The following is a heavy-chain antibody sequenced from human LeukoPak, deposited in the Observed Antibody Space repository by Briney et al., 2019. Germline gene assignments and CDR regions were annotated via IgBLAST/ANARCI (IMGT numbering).Heavy chain of an antibody. CDR1: GFTFDDYA. V-gene: IGHV3-9*03. Sequence: PGRSLRLSCAASGFTFDDYAMHWVRQAPGKGLEWVSGISWNSGSIGYADSVKGRFTISRDNAKNSLYLQMNSLRAEDMALYYCAKGQEEYQLLSPEAFDIWGQGTMVTVSS. D-gene: IGHD2-2*01. CDR2: ISWNSGSI. CDR3: AKGQEEYQLLSPEAFDI. J-gene: IGHJ3*02.